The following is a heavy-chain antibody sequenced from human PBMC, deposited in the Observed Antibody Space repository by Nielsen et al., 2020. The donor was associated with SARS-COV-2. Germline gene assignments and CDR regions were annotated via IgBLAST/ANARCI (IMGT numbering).Heavy chain of an antibody. CDR2: ISGSGGST. V-gene: IGHV3-21*01. D-gene: IGHD5-18*01. CDR3: ARVPSRRGYSYGNWFDP. Sequence: GRQAPGKGLEWVSAISGSGGSTYYADSVKGRFTISRDNAKNSLYLQMNSLRAEDTAVYYCARVPSRRGYSYGNWFDPWGQGTLVTVSS. J-gene: IGHJ5*02.